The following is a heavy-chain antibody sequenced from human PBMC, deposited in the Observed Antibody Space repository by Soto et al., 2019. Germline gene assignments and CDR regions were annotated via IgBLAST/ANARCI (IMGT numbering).Heavy chain of an antibody. D-gene: IGHD3-10*01. J-gene: IGHJ6*02. Sequence: QVQLVQSGAEVKKPGSSVKVSCKASGGTFRNYPITWVRQAPGQGLEWMGRVIPLLDMTNYAQTFQGRVTISADKSTSTSFMELSSLRSDDTAVYYCARERAPSLQEPHYGLDVWGQGTTVTVSS. CDR3: ARERAPSLQEPHYGLDV. CDR2: VIPLLDMT. CDR1: GGTFRNYP. V-gene: IGHV1-69*04.